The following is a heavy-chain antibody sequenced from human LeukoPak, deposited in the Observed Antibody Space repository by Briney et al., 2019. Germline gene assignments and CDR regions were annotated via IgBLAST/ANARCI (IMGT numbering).Heavy chain of an antibody. Sequence: PSETLSLTCSVSRGSISSSSYYWGWIRQPPGKGLEWVASVYYSGSTYYNPPLESRVTMSVDTSKNQFSLKLSSMTAADTAVYYCARQPGGYSGPFDYWGQGTLVTVSS. CDR2: VYYSGST. CDR1: RGSISSSSYY. D-gene: IGHD5-12*01. V-gene: IGHV4-39*01. CDR3: ARQPGGYSGPFDY. J-gene: IGHJ4*02.